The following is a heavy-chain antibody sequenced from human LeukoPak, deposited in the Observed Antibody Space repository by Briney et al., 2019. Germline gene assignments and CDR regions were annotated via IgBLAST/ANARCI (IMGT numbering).Heavy chain of an antibody. J-gene: IGHJ4*02. D-gene: IGHD2-15*01. V-gene: IGHV4-30-2*01. CDR2: IYHSGST. CDR1: GGSISSGGYS. CDR3: ASGYCSGGSCPHPFDY. Sequence: KSSETLSLTCAASGGSISSGGYSWSWIRQPPGKGLEWIGYIYHSGSTYYNPSLKSRVTISVDRSKNQFSLKLSSVTAADTAVYYCASGYCSGGSCPHPFDYWGQGTLVTVSS.